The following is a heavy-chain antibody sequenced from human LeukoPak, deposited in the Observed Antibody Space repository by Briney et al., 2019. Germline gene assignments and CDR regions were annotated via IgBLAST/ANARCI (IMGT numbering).Heavy chain of an antibody. CDR2: IKQDGSEK. CDR1: GFTFSSYA. D-gene: IGHD3-9*01. CDR3: ARDGEGDYDILTGYFY. J-gene: IGHJ4*02. Sequence: PGGSLRLPCAASGFTFSSYAMSWVRQAPGKGLEWVANIKQDGSEKYYVDSVKGRFTISRDNAKNSLYLQMNSLRAEDTAVYYCARDGEGDYDILTGYFYWGQGTLVTVSS. V-gene: IGHV3-7*01.